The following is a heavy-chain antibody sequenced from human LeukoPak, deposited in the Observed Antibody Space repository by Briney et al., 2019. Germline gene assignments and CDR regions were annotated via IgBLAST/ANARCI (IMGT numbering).Heavy chain of an antibody. CDR3: ARVNYYDSSGPSSH. CDR1: GGSISSSSYY. D-gene: IGHD3-22*01. V-gene: IGHV4-39*07. Sequence: SETLSLTCTVSGGSISSSSYYWGWIRQPPGKGLEWIGSIYYSGSTYYNPSLKSRVTISVDTSKNQFSLKLSSVTAADTAVYYCARVNYYDSSGPSSHWGQGTLVTVSS. CDR2: IYYSGST. J-gene: IGHJ1*01.